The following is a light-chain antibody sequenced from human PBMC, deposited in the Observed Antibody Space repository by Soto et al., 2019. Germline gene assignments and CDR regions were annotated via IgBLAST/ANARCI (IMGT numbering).Light chain of an antibody. CDR1: SSDVGTYNY. V-gene: IGLV2-14*01. Sequence: QSVLTQPASVSGSPGQSITISCTGTSSDVGTYNYVSWYQQFPGKAPKLIIYDVNNRPSGVSNRFSGSKSGNTASLTISGLQAEDEGDYHCSSYSDNTSLGVFGGGTQLTVL. CDR3: SSYSDNTSLGV. CDR2: DVN. J-gene: IGLJ3*02.